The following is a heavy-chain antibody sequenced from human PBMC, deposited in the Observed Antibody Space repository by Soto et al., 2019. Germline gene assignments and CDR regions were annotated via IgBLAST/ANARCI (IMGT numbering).Heavy chain of an antibody. J-gene: IGHJ3*02. D-gene: IGHD4-17*01. CDR2: IYTSGST. Sequence: SETLSLTCTVSGGSISSYYWSWIRQPAGKGLEWIGRIYTSGSTNYNPPLKSRVTMSVDTSKNQFSLKLSSVTAADTAVYYCASLGTTVTTRRNLNAFDIWGQGTMVTVSS. CDR1: GGSISSYY. V-gene: IGHV4-4*07. CDR3: ASLGTTVTTRRNLNAFDI.